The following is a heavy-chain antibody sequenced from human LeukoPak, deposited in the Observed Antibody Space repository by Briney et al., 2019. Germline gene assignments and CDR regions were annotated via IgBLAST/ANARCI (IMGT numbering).Heavy chain of an antibody. D-gene: IGHD2-2*01. Sequence: ASVTVSCKASGYTFTSYYMHWVRQAPGQGLEWMGIINPSGGSTSYAQKFQGRVTMTRDMSTSTVYMELSSLRSEDTAVYYCARASWDIVVVPAAIGGWFDPWGQGTLVTVSS. CDR3: ARASWDIVVVPAAIGGWFDP. J-gene: IGHJ5*02. V-gene: IGHV1-46*01. CDR2: INPSGGST. CDR1: GYTFTSYY.